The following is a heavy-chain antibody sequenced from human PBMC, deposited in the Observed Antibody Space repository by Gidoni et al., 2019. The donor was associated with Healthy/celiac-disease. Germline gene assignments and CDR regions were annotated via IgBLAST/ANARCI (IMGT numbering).Heavy chain of an antibody. CDR3: AKAMGYGDYGGGY. V-gene: IGHV3-23*01. D-gene: IGHD4-17*01. J-gene: IGHJ4*02. CDR2: ISGSGGST. Sequence: EVQLLESGGGLVQPGGSLRLSCAASGFPFSSYAMSWVRQAPGKGLEWGSAISGSGGSTYYADSVKGRFTITRDNSKNTLYLQMNSLRAEDTAVYYCAKAMGYGDYGGGYWGQGTLVTVSS. CDR1: GFPFSSYA.